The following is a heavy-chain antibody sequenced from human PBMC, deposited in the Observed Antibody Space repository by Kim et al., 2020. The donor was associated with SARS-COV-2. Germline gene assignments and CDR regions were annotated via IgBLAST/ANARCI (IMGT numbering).Heavy chain of an antibody. CDR3: ARRLGANFFDY. CDR2: T. Sequence: TNSAQKLQDSATMTTDTSTSTAYMELRSLRFDDTAVYYCARRLGANFFDYWGQGTLVTVSS. D-gene: IGHD1-26*01. V-gene: IGHV1-18*01. J-gene: IGHJ4*02.